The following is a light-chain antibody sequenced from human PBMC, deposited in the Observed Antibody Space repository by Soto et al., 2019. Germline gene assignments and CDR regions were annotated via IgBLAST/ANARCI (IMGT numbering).Light chain of an antibody. V-gene: IGKV1-5*03. J-gene: IGKJ1*01. CDR1: QTISSW. CDR2: KAS. CDR3: QHYGGMWT. Sequence: DIQMTQSPSTLSGSVGDRVTITCRASQTISSWLAWYQQKPGKAPKLLIYKASTLKSGVPSRFSGSGSGTEFTLTISSLQPDDFATYWCQHYGGMWTFGQGTKVEMK.